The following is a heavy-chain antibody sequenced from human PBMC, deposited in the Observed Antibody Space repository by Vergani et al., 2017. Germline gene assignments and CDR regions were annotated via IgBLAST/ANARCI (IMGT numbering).Heavy chain of an antibody. V-gene: IGHV3-30*18. CDR1: GFTFSSYG. CDR3: AKDKVAGRDYYYYGMDV. CDR2: ISYDGSNK. D-gene: IGHD6-19*01. Sequence: VQLVESGGGVVQPGRSLRLSCAASGFTFSSYGMHWVRQAPGKGLEWVAVISYDGSNKYYADSVKGRFTISRDNSKNTLYLQMNSLRAEDTAVYYCAKDKVAGRDYYYYGMDVWGQGTTVTVSS. J-gene: IGHJ6*02.